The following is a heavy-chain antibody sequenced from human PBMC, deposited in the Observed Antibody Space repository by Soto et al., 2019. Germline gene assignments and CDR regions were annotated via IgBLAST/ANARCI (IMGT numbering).Heavy chain of an antibody. V-gene: IGHV1-46*01. Sequence: QVQLVQSGAEVKKPGASVKVSCKASGYTFTSYYMHWVRQAPGQGLEWMGIINPSGGSTSYAQKFQGRVTMTRDTSTSTVYMEQSSLRSEDTAVYYCAGSSYRTYGMDVWGQGTTVTVSS. J-gene: IGHJ6*02. CDR3: AGSSYRTYGMDV. D-gene: IGHD6-6*01. CDR2: INPSGGST. CDR1: GYTFTSYY.